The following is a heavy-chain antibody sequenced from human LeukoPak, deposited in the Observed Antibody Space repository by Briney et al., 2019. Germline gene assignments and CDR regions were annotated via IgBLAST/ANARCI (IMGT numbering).Heavy chain of an antibody. CDR1: GGSISSYY. V-gene: IGHV4-59*01. D-gene: IGHD3-22*01. J-gene: IGHJ3*02. CDR3: ARVQTNYYDSRAHGAFDI. Sequence: SETLSLTCTVSGGSISSYYWSWIRQPPGKGLEWVGYIYYSGSTNYNPSLKSRVTISVDTSKNQFSLKLSSVTAADTAVYYCARVQTNYYDSRAHGAFDIWGQGTMVTVSS. CDR2: IYYSGST.